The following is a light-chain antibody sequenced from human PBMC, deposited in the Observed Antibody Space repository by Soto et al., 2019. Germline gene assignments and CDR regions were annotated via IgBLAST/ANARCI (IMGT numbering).Light chain of an antibody. CDR3: CSYARSSTFWV. J-gene: IGLJ3*02. CDR2: EGS. V-gene: IGLV2-23*03. Sequence: QSALTQPASVSGSPGQSITISCTGTSSDVGSYNLVSWYQQHPGKAPKLMIYEGSTRPSGVSNRFSGPKSGNTASLTISGLQAEDEADYYCCSYARSSTFWVFGGGTKLTVL. CDR1: SSDVGSYNL.